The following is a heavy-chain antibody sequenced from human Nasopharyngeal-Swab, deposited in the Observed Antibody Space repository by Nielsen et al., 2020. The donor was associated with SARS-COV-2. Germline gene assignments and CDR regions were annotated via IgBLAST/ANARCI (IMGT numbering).Heavy chain of an antibody. D-gene: IGHD1-26*01. V-gene: IGHV3-30-3*01. CDR1: GFTFSNYA. CDR2: ISYDGSNK. J-gene: IGHJ4*02. CDR3: ATSGSYTGFYFDY. Sequence: LKISCAASGFTFSNYAMHWVRQAPGKGLEWVAVISYDGSNKNYADSVKGRFTISRDNSKNTLYLQMNSLRAEDTAVYYCATSGSYTGFYFDYWGQGTLVTVSS.